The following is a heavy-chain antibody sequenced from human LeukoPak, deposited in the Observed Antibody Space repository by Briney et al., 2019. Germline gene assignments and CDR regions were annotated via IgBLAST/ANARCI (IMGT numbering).Heavy chain of an antibody. D-gene: IGHD6-13*01. V-gene: IGHV3-9*01. Sequence: GGSLRLFCAASGFTFDDYAMRWVRQAPGKGLEWVSGISWNSGSIGYADSVKGRFTISRDNAKNSLYLQMNSLRAEDTALYYCAKDMQGYSSSFDYWGQGTLVTVSS. CDR1: GFTFDDYA. J-gene: IGHJ4*02. CDR2: ISWNSGSI. CDR3: AKDMQGYSSSFDY.